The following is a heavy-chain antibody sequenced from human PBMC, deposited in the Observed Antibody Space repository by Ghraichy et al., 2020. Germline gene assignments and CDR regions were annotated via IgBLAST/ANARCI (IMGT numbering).Heavy chain of an antibody. D-gene: IGHD3-10*01. V-gene: IGHV3-73*01. J-gene: IGHJ3*01. CDR1: GFIFSEFA. CDR3: SRPGFGELQNAFDV. Sequence: LSLTCAASGFIFSEFAMYWVRQAPGKGLECIGRIRTKPNNYATTYAASVKGRLTISRDDSKNTMYLQMKSLKTEDTAVYYCSRPGFGELQNAFDVWGHGTIVTVSS. CDR2: IRTKPNNYAT.